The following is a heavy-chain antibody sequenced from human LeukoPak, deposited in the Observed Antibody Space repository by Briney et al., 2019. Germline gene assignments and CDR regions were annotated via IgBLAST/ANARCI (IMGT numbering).Heavy chain of an antibody. Sequence: PSETLSLTCTVSGGSISSYYWSWIRQPPGKGLEWIGYIYYSGSTNYNPSLKSRVTISVDTSKNQFSLKLSSVTAADTAVYYCARVSLGMVRGVMYXFDXWGQGXLVTVS. CDR2: IYYSGST. CDR3: ARVSLGMVRGVMYXFDX. J-gene: IGHJ4*02. CDR1: GGSISSYY. D-gene: IGHD3-10*01. V-gene: IGHV4-59*01.